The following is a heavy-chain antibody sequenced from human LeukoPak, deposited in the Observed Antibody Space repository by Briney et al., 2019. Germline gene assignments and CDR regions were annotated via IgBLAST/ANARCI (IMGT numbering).Heavy chain of an antibody. D-gene: IGHD3-22*01. CDR3: ARDYYYDSGGYLYYFDY. J-gene: IGHJ4*02. CDR2: IYSGGRI. V-gene: IGHV3-53*01. CDR1: GFTVSSNY. Sequence: GGSLRLSCAASGFTVSSNYMSWVRQAPGKGLEWVSVIYSGGRIYYADSVKGRFTISRDNSKNTLYLQMNSLRAEDTAVYYCARDYYYDSGGYLYYFDYWGQGTLVTVSS.